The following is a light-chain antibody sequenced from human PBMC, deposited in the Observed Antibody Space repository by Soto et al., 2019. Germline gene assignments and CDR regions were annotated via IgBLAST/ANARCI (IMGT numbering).Light chain of an antibody. J-gene: IGKJ1*01. CDR3: QQYDDWPET. CDR1: QSVSSSY. CDR2: GAS. V-gene: IGKV3-15*01. Sequence: EIVMTQSPATLSVSPGERATLSCRASQSVSSSYLAWYQQKPGQAPRLLTYGASTRATGIPARFSGRGSGTEFILTISSLQSEDFAVYYCQQYDDWPETFGQGTKV.